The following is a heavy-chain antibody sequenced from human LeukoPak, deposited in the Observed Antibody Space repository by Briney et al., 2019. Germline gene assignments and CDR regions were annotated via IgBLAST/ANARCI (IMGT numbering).Heavy chain of an antibody. CDR1: GFTVSSNY. D-gene: IGHD3-3*01. Sequence: PGGSLRLSCAASGFTVSSNYMSWVRQAPGKELEWVSVIYSGGSTYYADSVKGRFTISRDNSKNTLYLQMNSLRAEDTAVYYCARDDYDFWSGYYYYYGMDVWGQGTTVTVSS. CDR3: ARDDYDFWSGYYYYYGMDV. J-gene: IGHJ6*02. CDR2: IYSGGST. V-gene: IGHV3-66*01.